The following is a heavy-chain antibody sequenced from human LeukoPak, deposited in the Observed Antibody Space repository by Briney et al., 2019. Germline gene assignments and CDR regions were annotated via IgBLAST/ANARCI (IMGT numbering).Heavy chain of an antibody. D-gene: IGHD3-9*01. Sequence: GGSLRLSCVASGFTFSNYAMSWVRQAPGKRLEWVSAVTGGGSSTYYADSVKGRFTISRDNSRNTLFLQMNSLRAENTAIYYCAKWVDFDILTGYYVSDFWGQGTLVTVSS. CDR1: GFTFSNYA. V-gene: IGHV3-23*01. CDR2: VTGGGSST. CDR3: AKWVDFDILTGYYVSDF. J-gene: IGHJ4*02.